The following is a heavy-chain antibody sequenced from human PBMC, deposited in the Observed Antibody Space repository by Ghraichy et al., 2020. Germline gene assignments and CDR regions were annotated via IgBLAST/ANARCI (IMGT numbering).Heavy chain of an antibody. CDR3: AKGQWLARGYFDY. J-gene: IGHJ4*02. V-gene: IGHV3-30*02. D-gene: IGHD6-19*01. CDR2: IRYDGSNK. CDR1: GFTFSSYG. Sequence: GGSLRLSCAASGFTFSSYGMHWVRQAPGKGLEWVAFIRYDGSNKYYADSVKGRFTISRDNSKNTLYLQMNSLRAEDTAVYYCAKGQWLARGYFDYWGQGTLVTVSS.